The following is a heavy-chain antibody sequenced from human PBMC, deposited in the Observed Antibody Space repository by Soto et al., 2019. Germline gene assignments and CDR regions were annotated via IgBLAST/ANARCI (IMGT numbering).Heavy chain of an antibody. J-gene: IGHJ4*02. V-gene: IGHV3-30*04. CDR3: ARDAGYRDSSGYYYAPGY. Sequence: WWSRRLSCAASGFTFSSYAIHWVRQSPGKGLEWVAVISYDGRNKYYADSVKGRFTISRDNSKNTLYLQMNSLRAEDTAVYYCARDAGYRDSSGYYYAPGYWGQGTLVTVSS. CDR2: ISYDGRNK. CDR1: GFTFSSYA. D-gene: IGHD3-22*01.